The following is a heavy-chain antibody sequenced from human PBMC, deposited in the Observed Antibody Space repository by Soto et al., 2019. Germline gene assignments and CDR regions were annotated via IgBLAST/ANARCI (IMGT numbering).Heavy chain of an antibody. CDR2: INPSGGST. CDR1: GYTFTSYY. J-gene: IGHJ6*02. D-gene: IGHD3-3*01. Sequence: QVQLVQSGAEVKKPGASVKVSCKASGYTFTSYYMHWVRQAPGQGLEWMGIINPSGGSTSYAQKFQGRVTMSRDTATSTVYRELSRLRSEDTAVYYCARDLSVPLSTIFGLGEEYYGMDFWGQGTTVTVSS. CDR3: ARDLSVPLSTIFGLGEEYYGMDF. V-gene: IGHV1-46*01.